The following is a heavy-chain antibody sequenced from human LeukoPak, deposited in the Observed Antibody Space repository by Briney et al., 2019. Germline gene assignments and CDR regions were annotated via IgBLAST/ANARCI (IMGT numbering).Heavy chain of an antibody. D-gene: IGHD6-19*01. J-gene: IGHJ3*02. CDR1: GFTFSSYS. CDR3: ARDLGQWLRPPLDAFDI. Sequence: GGSLRLSCAASGFTFSSYSMNWVRQAPGKGLEWVSSISSSSSYIYYADSVKGRFTISRDNAKNSLHLQMNSLRAEDTAVYYCARDLGQWLRPPLDAFDIWGQGTMVTVSS. V-gene: IGHV3-21*04. CDR2: ISSSSSYI.